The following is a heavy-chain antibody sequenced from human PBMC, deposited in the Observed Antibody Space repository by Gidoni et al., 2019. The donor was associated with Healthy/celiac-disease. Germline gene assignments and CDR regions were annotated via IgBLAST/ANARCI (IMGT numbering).Heavy chain of an antibody. CDR3: ARGMTTAGGYGMDV. J-gene: IGHJ6*04. CDR2: IIPIFGTA. D-gene: IGHD4-17*01. CDR1: GATFSSYA. V-gene: IGHV1-69*01. Sequence: QVQLVQSGAAVKKPGSSVKVSCKSSGATFSSYAISWVRQAPGQGLEWMGGIIPIFGTANYAQKFQGRVTITADESTSTAYMELSSLRSEDTAVYYCARGMTTAGGYGMDVWGKGTTVTVSS.